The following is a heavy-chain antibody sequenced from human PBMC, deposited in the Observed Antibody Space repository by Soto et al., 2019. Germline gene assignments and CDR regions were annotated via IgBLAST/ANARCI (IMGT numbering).Heavy chain of an antibody. CDR3: ARAPYYYDSSGYWAY. V-gene: IGHV3-7*02. D-gene: IGHD3-22*01. J-gene: IGHJ4*02. CDR1: GFTFSSYW. CDR2: IKQDGSEK. Sequence: GGSLRLSCAASGFTFSSYWMSWVRQAPGKGLEWVANIKQDGSEKYYVDSVKGRFTISRDNAKNSLYLQMNSLRAEDTAVYYFARAPYYYDSSGYWAYWGQGTLVTVSS.